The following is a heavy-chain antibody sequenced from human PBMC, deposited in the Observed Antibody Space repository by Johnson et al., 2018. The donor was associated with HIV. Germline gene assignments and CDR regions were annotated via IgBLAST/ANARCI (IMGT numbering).Heavy chain of an antibody. CDR3: AKGLAGAFDI. CDR1: GFTFNNYG. J-gene: IGHJ3*02. CDR2: IRYDGSNK. Sequence: QVQLVESGGGVVQPGGSLRLSCAASGFTFNNYGMHWVRQAPGKGLEWVAFIRYDGSNKNYVDSVKGRLTISRDNSKNTLYLQMNSLRAEDTAVYRCAKGLAGAFDIWGQGTMVTVSS. D-gene: IGHD6-19*01. V-gene: IGHV3-30*02.